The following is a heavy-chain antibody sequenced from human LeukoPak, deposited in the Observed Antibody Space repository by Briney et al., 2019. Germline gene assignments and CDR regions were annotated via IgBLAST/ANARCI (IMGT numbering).Heavy chain of an antibody. D-gene: IGHD3-22*01. Sequence: GGSLRLSCAASGFTFSSYAISWVRQAPGKGLEWVSAISGSGGSTYYADSVKGRFTISRDNSKNTLYLQMNSLRAEDTAVYYCAKCYYSSLRYYMDVWGKGTTVTVSS. V-gene: IGHV3-23*01. CDR2: ISGSGGST. CDR3: AKCYYSSLRYYMDV. J-gene: IGHJ6*03. CDR1: GFTFSSYA.